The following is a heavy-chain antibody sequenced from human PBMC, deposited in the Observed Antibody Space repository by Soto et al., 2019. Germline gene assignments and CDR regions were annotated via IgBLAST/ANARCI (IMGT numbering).Heavy chain of an antibody. V-gene: IGHV3-48*01. CDR2: ISSNSSNK. J-gene: IGHJ6*02. D-gene: IGHD4-17*01. Sequence: PGGSLRLSCAASGFTFSSYSMNWVRQAPGKGLEWVAVISSNSSNKYYADSVKGRFTISRDNSKNTLYLQMNSLRAEDTAVYYCARARYGDYYYYYGMDVWGQGTTVTVSS. CDR1: GFTFSSYS. CDR3: ARARYGDYYYYYGMDV.